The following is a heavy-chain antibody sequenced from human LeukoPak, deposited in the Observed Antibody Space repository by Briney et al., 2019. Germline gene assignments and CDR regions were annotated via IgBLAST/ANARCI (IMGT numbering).Heavy chain of an antibody. J-gene: IGHJ3*02. V-gene: IGHV3-23*01. CDR3: AKTYYDFWSPDAFDI. D-gene: IGHD3-3*01. CDR2: ISGSGGST. Sequence: GGSLRLSCAASGFTFSSYAMSWVRQAPGKGLEWVSAISGSGGSTYYADSVKGRFTISRDNFKNTLYLQMNSLRAEDTAVYYCAKTYYDFWSPDAFDIWGQGTMVTVSS. CDR1: GFTFSSYA.